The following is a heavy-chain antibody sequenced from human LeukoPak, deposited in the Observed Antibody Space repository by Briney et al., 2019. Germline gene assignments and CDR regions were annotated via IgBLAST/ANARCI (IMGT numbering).Heavy chain of an antibody. Sequence: SETLSLTCAVSGDSIASTIHYWAWIRQPPGKGLEWIGSIYYSGNTYYNPSLKSRVTISVDTSKNQFSLKLSSVTAADTAVYYCARVGQLAFDYWGQGTLVTVSS. CDR3: ARVGQLAFDY. D-gene: IGHD6-13*01. CDR1: GDSIASTIHY. CDR2: IYYSGNT. J-gene: IGHJ4*02. V-gene: IGHV4-39*07.